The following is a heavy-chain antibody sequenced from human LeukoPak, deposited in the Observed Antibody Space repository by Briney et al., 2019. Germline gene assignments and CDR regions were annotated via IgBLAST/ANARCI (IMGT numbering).Heavy chain of an antibody. CDR1: GESMRTGGYY. J-gene: IGHJ3*02. Sequence: SQTLSLTCSVSGESMRTGGYYWTWIRQHPGKGLEWIGYIYYSGSTYYNPSLKDRISMSVDPSNNRFSVKLTAVTAADTAVYFCARGDGSHSYAKVFDIWGQGTLVTVSS. CDR3: ARGDGSHSYAKVFDI. D-gene: IGHD3-16*01. CDR2: IYYSGST. V-gene: IGHV4-31*03.